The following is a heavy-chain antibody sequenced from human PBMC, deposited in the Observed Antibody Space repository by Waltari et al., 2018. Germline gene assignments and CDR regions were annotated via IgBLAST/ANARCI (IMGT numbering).Heavy chain of an antibody. CDR2: IKSKTDGGTT. Sequence: EVQLVESGGGLVKPGGSLRLSCAASGFTFSNAWMSWVRQAPGKGLEWVCRIKSKTDGGTTDYAAPVKGRFTISRDESKNTLYLQMNSLKTEDTAVYYCTTSKSNLVKGFDYWGQGTLVTVSS. CDR3: TTSKSNLVKGFDY. CDR1: GFTFSNAW. J-gene: IGHJ4*02. D-gene: IGHD4-4*01. V-gene: IGHV3-15*01.